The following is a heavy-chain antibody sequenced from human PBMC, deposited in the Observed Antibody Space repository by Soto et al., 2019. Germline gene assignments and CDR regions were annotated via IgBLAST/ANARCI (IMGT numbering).Heavy chain of an antibody. CDR1: GGSISSGDYY. CDR2: IYYSGST. V-gene: IGHV4-30-4*01. CDR3: ARDSPTRPYYYYMDV. Sequence: SETLSLTCTVSGGSISSGDYYWSWIRQPPGKGLEWIGYIYYSGSTYYNPSLKSRVTISVDTSKNQFSLKLSSVTAADTAVYYCARDSPTRPYYYYMDVWGKGTTVTVSS. J-gene: IGHJ6*03. D-gene: IGHD1-26*01.